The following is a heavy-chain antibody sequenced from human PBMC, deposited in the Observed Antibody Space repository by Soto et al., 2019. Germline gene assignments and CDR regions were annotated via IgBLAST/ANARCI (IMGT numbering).Heavy chain of an antibody. Sequence: PGGSLRLSCAASGFTFSSYAMSWVRQAPGKGLEWVSAISGSGGSTYYADSVKGRFTISRNNSKNTLYLQMNSLRAEDTAVYYCAKDRGSGPEVDYWGQGTLVTVSS. CDR3: AKDRGSGPEVDY. CDR1: GFTFSSYA. D-gene: IGHD1-1*01. V-gene: IGHV3-23*01. J-gene: IGHJ4*02. CDR2: ISGSGGST.